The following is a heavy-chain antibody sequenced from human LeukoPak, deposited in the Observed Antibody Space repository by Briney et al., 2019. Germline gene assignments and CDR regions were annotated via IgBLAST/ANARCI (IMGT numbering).Heavy chain of an antibody. D-gene: IGHD3-22*01. J-gene: IGHJ4*02. CDR1: GFTFSSHG. V-gene: IGHV3-30*02. Sequence: GGSLRLSCAASGFTFSSHGMHWVRQAPGKGLEWVAFIRYDGSNKYYADSVKGRFTISRDNSKNTLYLQMNSLRTEDTALYYCAKDDWYYYDCGGYPDYWGQGTLVTVSS. CDR3: AKDDWYYYDCGGYPDY. CDR2: IRYDGSNK.